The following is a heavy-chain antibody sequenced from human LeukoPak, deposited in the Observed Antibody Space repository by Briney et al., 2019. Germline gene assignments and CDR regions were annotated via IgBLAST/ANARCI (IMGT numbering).Heavy chain of an antibody. CDR1: GGSISSYY. Sequence: SETLSLTCTVSGGSISSYYWSWIRPPPGKGLEWIGYIYYSGSTNYNPSLKSRVTISVDTSKNQFSLKLSSVTAADTAVYYCARGSPDYDFWSGHYPSWFDPWGQGTLVTVSS. CDR3: ARGSPDYDFWSGHYPSWFDP. CDR2: IYYSGST. D-gene: IGHD3-3*01. J-gene: IGHJ5*02. V-gene: IGHV4-59*01.